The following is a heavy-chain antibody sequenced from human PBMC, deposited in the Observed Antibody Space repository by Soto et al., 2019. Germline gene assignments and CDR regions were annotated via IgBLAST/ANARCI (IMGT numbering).Heavy chain of an antibody. J-gene: IGHJ3*02. CDR1: GGTFSSYT. D-gene: IGHD3-22*01. V-gene: IGHV1-69*02. CDR2: IIPILGIA. CDR3: ARGGVVVTSSFDI. Sequence: QVQLVQSGAEVKKPGSSVKVSCKASGGTFSSYTISWVRQAPGPGLEWMGRIIPILGIANYAQKFQGRVTITADKSTSTAYMELSSLRSEDTAVYYCARGGVVVTSSFDIWGQGTMVTVSS.